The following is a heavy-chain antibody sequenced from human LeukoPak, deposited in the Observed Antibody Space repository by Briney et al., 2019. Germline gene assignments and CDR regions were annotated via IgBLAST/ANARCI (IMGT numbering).Heavy chain of an antibody. J-gene: IGHJ6*03. Sequence: SETLSLTCSVSGGSISSYYWSWIRQPPGRGLEWIGYIYYSGRTSYNPSLKSRVTISVDTSKNQFSLRLSSVTAADTAVYYCARSGEVRGANNYYYYMDVWGKGTTVTISS. CDR2: IYYSGRT. D-gene: IGHD3-10*01. CDR3: ARSGEVRGANNYYYYMDV. V-gene: IGHV4-59*01. CDR1: GGSISSYY.